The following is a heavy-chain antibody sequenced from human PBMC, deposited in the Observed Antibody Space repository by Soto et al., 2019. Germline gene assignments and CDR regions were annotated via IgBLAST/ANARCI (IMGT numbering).Heavy chain of an antibody. CDR2: INTDGTDT. V-gene: IGHV3-74*01. CDR3: TRDRPGQQHYFDY. CDR1: GFIFDSDW. D-gene: IGHD6-13*01. J-gene: IGHJ4*02. Sequence: EVRLVESGGGLVQPGGSLRLSCAASGFIFDSDWLHWVRQPPGKGLEWVSRINTDGTDTSYADSVTGRFTISRDNARNTLYRQMNNLRAEDTAMYYCTRDRPGQQHYFDYWGQGNVVTVSA.